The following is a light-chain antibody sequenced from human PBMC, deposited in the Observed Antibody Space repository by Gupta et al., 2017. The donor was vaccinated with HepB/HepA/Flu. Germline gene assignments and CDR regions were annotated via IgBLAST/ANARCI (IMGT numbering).Light chain of an antibody. J-gene: IGKJ4*01. CDR2: DAS. V-gene: IGKV3-11*01. CDR1: QSVSSY. CDR3: QQRGNCPFT. Sequence: EIVLTQSPAPLSLSPGERATLSCRVSQSVSSYLVWYQQKPGQAPRLLIYDASNRAPGVPARFSGSGSGTEFTLTTSSLEPEDFAVYYCQQRGNCPFTFGRGTKVEIK.